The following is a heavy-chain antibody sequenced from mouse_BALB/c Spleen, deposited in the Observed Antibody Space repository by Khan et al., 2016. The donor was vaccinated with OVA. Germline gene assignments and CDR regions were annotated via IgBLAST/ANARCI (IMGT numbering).Heavy chain of an antibody. D-gene: IGHD2-10*01. CDR1: GYTFTNYG. CDR2: INTYTGEP. Sequence: QIQLVQSGPELKKPGETVKISCKASGYTFTNYGMNWMKQSPGKALKWMGWINTYTGEPTYADDFKGRFVFSLETSASTAYLQINNLKNEDTATXFCARPPYFSYTLDHWGQGTSVTVSS. CDR3: ARPPYFSYTLDH. J-gene: IGHJ4*01. V-gene: IGHV9-3-1*01.